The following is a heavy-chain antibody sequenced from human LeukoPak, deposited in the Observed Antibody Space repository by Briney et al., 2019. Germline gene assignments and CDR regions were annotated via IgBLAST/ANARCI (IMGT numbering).Heavy chain of an antibody. V-gene: IGHV3-53*01. D-gene: IGHD4-17*01. Sequence: GGSLRLSCAASGFTVSSNYMSWVRQAPGKGLEWVSVIYSGGSTYYADSVKGRFTISRDNSKNTLYLQMNSLRAEDTAVYYCARDRYGDYGYFDYWGQGTLVTVSS. CDR2: IYSGGST. CDR3: ARDRYGDYGYFDY. CDR1: GFTVSSNY. J-gene: IGHJ4*02.